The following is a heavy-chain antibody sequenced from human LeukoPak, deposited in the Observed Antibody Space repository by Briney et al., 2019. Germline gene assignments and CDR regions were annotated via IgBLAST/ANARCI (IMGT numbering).Heavy chain of an antibody. Sequence: ASVKVSCKVSGYTLTELSMHWVRQAPGKGLEWMGGFDLEDGETIYAQKFQGRVTMTEDTSTDTAYMELSSLRSEDTVVYYCATRQIYKENYFDYWGQGTLVTVSS. CDR1: GYTLTELS. CDR2: FDLEDGET. V-gene: IGHV1-24*01. J-gene: IGHJ4*02. CDR3: ATRQIYKENYFDY. D-gene: IGHD3-10*01.